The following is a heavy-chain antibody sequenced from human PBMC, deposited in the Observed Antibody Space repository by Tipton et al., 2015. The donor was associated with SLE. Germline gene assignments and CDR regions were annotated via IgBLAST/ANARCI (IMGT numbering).Heavy chain of an antibody. CDR1: GDRVSSVSTA. J-gene: IGHJ6*03. Sequence: GLVKPSQTLSLTCVISGDRVSSVSTAWNWIRQSPSRGLEYLGRTYYRSKWYSDYTLSVKSRITINPDTSKNQFSLQLNSVTPEDTAVYYCARVVPAAIPARGPVGWNYAYYYYMDVWGKGTTVTVSS. CDR3: ARVVPAAIPARGPVGWNYAYYYYMDV. V-gene: IGHV6-1*01. CDR2: TYYRSKWYS. D-gene: IGHD2-2*02.